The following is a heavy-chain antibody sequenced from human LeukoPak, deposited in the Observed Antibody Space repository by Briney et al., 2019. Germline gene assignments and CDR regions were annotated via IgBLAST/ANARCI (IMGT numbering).Heavy chain of an antibody. CDR3: AKGITMIVVVRDAFDI. V-gene: IGHV3-23*01. CDR1: GFTFSSYA. Sequence: GGSLRLSCAASGFTFSSYAMSWVRQAPGKGLEWVSAISGSGGSTYYADSVKGRFTISRDNSKNTLYLQMNSLRAEDTAVYYCAKGITMIVVVRDAFDIWGQGTMVTVSS. D-gene: IGHD3-22*01. CDR2: ISGSGGST. J-gene: IGHJ3*02.